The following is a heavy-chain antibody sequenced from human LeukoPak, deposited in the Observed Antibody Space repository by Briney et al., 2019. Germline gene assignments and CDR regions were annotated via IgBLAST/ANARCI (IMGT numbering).Heavy chain of an antibody. CDR3: ARSRGYGDYVNFDY. Sequence: ASVKVSCKASGYTFTSYDINWVRQAPGQGLEWMGWISAYNGNTNYAQKLQGRVTMTTDTSTSTAYMELRSLRSDDTAVYYCARSRGYGDYVNFDYWGQGTLVTVPS. J-gene: IGHJ4*02. V-gene: IGHV1-18*01. D-gene: IGHD4-17*01. CDR2: ISAYNGNT. CDR1: GYTFTSYD.